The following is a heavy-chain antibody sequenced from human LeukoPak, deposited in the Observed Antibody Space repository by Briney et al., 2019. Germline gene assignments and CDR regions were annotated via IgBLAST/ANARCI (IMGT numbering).Heavy chain of an antibody. D-gene: IGHD3-3*01. CDR3: AREGGTIFGVVIMDYYYMDV. V-gene: IGHV4-61*02. J-gene: IGHJ6*03. CDR1: GGSISSGSYY. Sequence: PSQTLSLTYTVSGGSISSGSYYWSWSRQPAGKGLGWNGRIYTSGSTNYNPSLKSRVTMSVDTSKNQFSLKLSSVTAADTAVYYCAREGGTIFGVVIMDYYYMDVWGKGTTVTVSS. CDR2: IYTSGST.